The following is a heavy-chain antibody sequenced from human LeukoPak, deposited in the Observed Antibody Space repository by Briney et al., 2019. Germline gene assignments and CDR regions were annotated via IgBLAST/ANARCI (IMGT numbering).Heavy chain of an antibody. V-gene: IGHV3-15*01. CDR3: TTGLTF. Sequence: GGSLRLSCAPSGFTFYYAWMSWGRETPGKRLEWLGRINTKSDGGTTDYAAPVKGRFTISRDDSKNTVYLQMNSLKTDDTAVYYCTTGLTFWGQGTLVTVSS. J-gene: IGHJ4*02. D-gene: IGHD2/OR15-2a*01. CDR1: GFTFYYAW. CDR2: INTKSDGGTT.